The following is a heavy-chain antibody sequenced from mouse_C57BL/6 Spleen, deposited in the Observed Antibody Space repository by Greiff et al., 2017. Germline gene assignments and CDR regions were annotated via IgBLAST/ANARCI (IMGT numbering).Heavy chain of an antibody. CDR2: ISYDGSN. Sequence: EVQLQESGPGLVKPSQSLSLTCSVTGYSITSGYYWNWIRQFPGNKLEWMGYISYDGSNNYNPSLKNRISITRDTSKNQFFLKLNSVTTEDTATYYCAREGNYYGSSYLSYWYFDVWGTGTTVTVSS. CDR3: AREGNYYGSSYLSYWYFDV. V-gene: IGHV3-6*01. D-gene: IGHD1-1*01. CDR1: GYSITSGYY. J-gene: IGHJ1*03.